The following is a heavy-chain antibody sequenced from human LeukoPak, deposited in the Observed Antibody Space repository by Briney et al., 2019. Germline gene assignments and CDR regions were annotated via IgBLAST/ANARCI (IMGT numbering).Heavy chain of an antibody. D-gene: IGHD3-3*01. V-gene: IGHV1-69*05. CDR1: GGTFSSYA. J-gene: IGHJ4*02. CDR2: IIPIFGTA. CDR3: AREGPLHDFWGGYYSDY. Sequence: SVKVSCKASGGTFSSYAISWVRQAPGQGLGWMGRIIPIFGTANYAQKFQGRVTITTDESTSTAYMELSSLRSEDTAVYYCAREGPLHDFWGGYYSDYWGQGTLVTVSS.